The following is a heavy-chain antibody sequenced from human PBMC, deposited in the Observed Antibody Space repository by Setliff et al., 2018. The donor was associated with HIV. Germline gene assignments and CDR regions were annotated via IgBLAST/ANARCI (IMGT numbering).Heavy chain of an antibody. CDR3: AREGLLVTSVGGAYYYYGMDV. CDR1: GDTLSIHP. Sequence: SVKVSCKTSGDTLSIHPISWVRQAPGRGLDWMGGIIPAFGTANYAQKFQDRVTITTDESTTTVFMELTGLRSEDTAVYYCAREGLLVTSVGGAYYYYGMDVWGQGTTVTVSS. D-gene: IGHD2-15*01. V-gene: IGHV1-69*05. CDR2: IIPAFGTA. J-gene: IGHJ6*02.